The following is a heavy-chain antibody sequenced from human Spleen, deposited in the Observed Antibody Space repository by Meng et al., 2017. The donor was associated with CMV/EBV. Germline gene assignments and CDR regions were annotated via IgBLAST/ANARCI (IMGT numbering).Heavy chain of an antibody. D-gene: IGHD2-15*01. J-gene: IGHJ6*02. V-gene: IGHV1-8*01. CDR3: AREAKRERSPWGWNIVGVAAAHKSGMDV. Sequence: ASVKVSCKASGYTFTSYDINWVRQATGQRPEWMGWMNPNSGNTGSAQKFQGRVTITRNTSIRTAYMELSSLRSEDTAVYYCAREAKRERSPWGWNIVGVAAAHKSGMDVWGQGTTVTVSS. CDR1: GYTFTSYD. CDR2: MNPNSGNT.